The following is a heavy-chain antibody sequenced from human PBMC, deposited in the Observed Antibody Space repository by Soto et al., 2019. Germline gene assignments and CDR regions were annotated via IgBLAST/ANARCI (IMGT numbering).Heavy chain of an antibody. CDR1: GYSFTSYW. CDR2: IYPGGSDT. CDR3: ARRLYGGNAPYYYYGMEV. J-gene: IGHJ6*02. Sequence: GESLKICCECSGYSFTSYWIGWGREMPGKGLEWLGIIYPGGSDTRYTPTFQGQVTISADKSISTAYLQWSSLKASDTAMYYCARRLYGGNAPYYYYGMEVWGQGTTVTVP. D-gene: IGHD4-17*01. V-gene: IGHV5-51*01.